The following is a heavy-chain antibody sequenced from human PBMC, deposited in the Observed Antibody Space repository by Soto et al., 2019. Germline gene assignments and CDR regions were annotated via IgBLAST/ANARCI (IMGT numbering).Heavy chain of an antibody. CDR1: GGTFSSYA. CDR3: AWEKYSSSSGRGNWFDP. CDR2: IIPIFGTA. J-gene: IGHJ5*02. V-gene: IGHV1-69*01. D-gene: IGHD6-6*01. Sequence: QVQLVQSGAEVQKPGSSVKVSCKASGGTFSSYAISWVRQAPGQGLEWMGGIIPIFGTANYAQKFQGRVTITADESTSTAYMELSSLRSEDTAVYYCAWEKYSSSSGRGNWFDPWGQGTLVTVSS.